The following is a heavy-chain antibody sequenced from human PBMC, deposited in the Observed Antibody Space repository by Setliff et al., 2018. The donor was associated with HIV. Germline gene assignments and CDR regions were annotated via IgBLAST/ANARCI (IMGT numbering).Heavy chain of an antibody. CDR1: GGPFSRSNYY. V-gene: IGHV4-39*01. J-gene: IGHJ5*02. CDR3: ARRKGYCSGPSCLEFSWFDP. CDR2: IDYNEIT. D-gene: IGHD2-2*01. Sequence: SETLSLTCTVSGGPFSRSNYYWAWIRQPPGKGLEWIGSIDYNEITYYSPSLKSRVTISVDTSKNQFSLKLSSVTAADTAVYYCARRKGYCSGPSCLEFSWFDPWGQGTLVTVSS.